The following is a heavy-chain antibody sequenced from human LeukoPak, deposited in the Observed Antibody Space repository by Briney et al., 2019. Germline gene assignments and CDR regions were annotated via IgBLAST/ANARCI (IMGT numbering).Heavy chain of an antibody. CDR1: GFTFSSYS. V-gene: IGHV3-48*01. J-gene: IGHJ6*03. CDR3: ARSVYYYYYYMDV. CDR2: ISSSSSTI. Sequence: GGSLRLSCAASGFTFSSYSMNWVRQAPGKGLEWVSYISSSSSTIYYADSVKGRFTISRDNAKNSLYLQMNSLRAEDTAVYYCARSVYYYYYYMDVWAKGPRSPSP.